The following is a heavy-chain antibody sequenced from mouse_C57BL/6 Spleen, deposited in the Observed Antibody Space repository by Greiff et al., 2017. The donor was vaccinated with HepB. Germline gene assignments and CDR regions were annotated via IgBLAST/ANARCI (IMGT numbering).Heavy chain of an antibody. Sequence: VQLQQPGTELVKPGASVKLSCKASGYTFTSYWMHWVKQRPGQGLEWIGNINPSNGGTNYNEKFKSKATLTVDKSSSTAYMQLSSLTSEDSAVYYCAREEILFRGYFDVWGTGTTVTVSS. CDR3: AREEILFRGYFDV. CDR2: INPSNGGT. D-gene: IGHD1-1*01. V-gene: IGHV1-53*01. CDR1: GYTFTSYW. J-gene: IGHJ1*03.